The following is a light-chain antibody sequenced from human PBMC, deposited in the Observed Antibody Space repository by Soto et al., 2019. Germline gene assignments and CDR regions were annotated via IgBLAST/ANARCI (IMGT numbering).Light chain of an antibody. Sequence: DTQLTQSPSAMSASIGDRVTITCRASQDINDYLAWYQQKPGKAPWRLIYFASRLQSGVPSRFSGSGSGTEFTLTISSLQPEDFATYYCLQHRRYPWTFGQGTTVEMK. V-gene: IGKV1-17*03. CDR1: QDINDY. J-gene: IGKJ1*01. CDR2: FAS. CDR3: LQHRRYPWT.